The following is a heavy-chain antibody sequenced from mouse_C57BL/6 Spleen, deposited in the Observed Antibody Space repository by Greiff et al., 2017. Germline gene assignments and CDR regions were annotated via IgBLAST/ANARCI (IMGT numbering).Heavy chain of an antibody. CDR1: GFTFNTYA. Sequence: EVQLVESGGGLVQPKGSLKLSCAASGFTFNTYAMHWVRQAPGKGLEWVARIRSKSSNYATYYADSVKDRFTISRDDSQSMLYLQMNNLKTEDTAMYYCVRGTMVVAGKAMDYWGQGTSVTVSS. CDR3: VRGTMVVAGKAMDY. V-gene: IGHV10-3*01. J-gene: IGHJ4*01. CDR2: IRSKSSNYAT. D-gene: IGHD1-1*01.